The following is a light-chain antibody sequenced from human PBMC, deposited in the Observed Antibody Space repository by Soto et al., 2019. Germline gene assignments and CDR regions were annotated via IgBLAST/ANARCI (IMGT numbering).Light chain of an antibody. CDR3: QQYNSYPYT. V-gene: IGKV1-9*01. J-gene: IGKJ1*01. CDR1: QGISSY. CDR2: AAS. Sequence: IQLTQSPSSLSASVGDRVTITCRASQGISSYLAWYQQKPGKAPKLLIYAASTLQSGVPSRFSGSGSGTEFRLTISSLQPDDFATYYCQQYNSYPYTFGQGTKVDIK.